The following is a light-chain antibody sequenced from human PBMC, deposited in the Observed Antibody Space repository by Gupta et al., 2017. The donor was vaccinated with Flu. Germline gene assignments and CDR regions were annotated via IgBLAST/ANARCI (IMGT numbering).Light chain of an antibody. V-gene: IGLV8-61*01. Sequence: TVTISCTLTTSDVGTNNYVCWYQQTTGQAPRMVIYGITNRSSGVTDRFSGSIFGNRAALTITGVQADDESDYYCALYMCNGIWEVGGGTKMTVL. CDR1: TSDVGTNNY. J-gene: IGLJ2*01. CDR2: GIT. CDR3: ALYMCNGIWE.